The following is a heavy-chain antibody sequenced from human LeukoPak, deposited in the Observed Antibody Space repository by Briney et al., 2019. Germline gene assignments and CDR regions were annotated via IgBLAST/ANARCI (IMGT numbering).Heavy chain of an antibody. CDR3: ARHMVRGSIMNWFDP. D-gene: IGHD3-10*01. Sequence: GGSLRLSCAASKFTFSTYWMSWVRQAPGKGLEWVANIKQDGSEKYYVDSVKGRFTISRDNAKNSLYLQMNSLRAEDTAVYYCARHMVRGSIMNWFDPWGQGTLVTVSS. CDR1: KFTFSTYW. CDR2: IKQDGSEK. V-gene: IGHV3-7*01. J-gene: IGHJ5*02.